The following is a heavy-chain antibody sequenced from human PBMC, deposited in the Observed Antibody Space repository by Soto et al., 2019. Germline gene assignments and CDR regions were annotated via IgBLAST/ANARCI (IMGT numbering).Heavy chain of an antibody. Sequence: GESLKISCKGSGYSFTSYWISWVRQMPGKGLEWMGRIDPSDSYTNYSPSFQGRATLAADKSISTAYLQWSSLTASDTAMYYCARQLERYYYYGMDVWGQGTTVTDSS. CDR1: GYSFTSYW. CDR3: ARQLERYYYYGMDV. J-gene: IGHJ6*02. D-gene: IGHD1-1*01. V-gene: IGHV5-10-1*01. CDR2: IDPSDSYT.